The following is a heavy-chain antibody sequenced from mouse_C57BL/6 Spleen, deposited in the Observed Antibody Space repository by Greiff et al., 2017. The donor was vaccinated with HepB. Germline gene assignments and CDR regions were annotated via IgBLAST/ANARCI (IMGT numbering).Heavy chain of an antibody. CDR2: ISYDGSN. D-gene: IGHD1-1*01. J-gene: IGHJ2*01. V-gene: IGHV3-6*01. CDR3: AREITTVVVDY. Sequence: EVKLLESGPGLVKPSQSLSLTCSVTGYSITSGYYWNWIRQFPGNKLEWMGYISYDGSNNYNPSLKNRISITRDTSKNQFFLKLNSVTTEDTATYYCAREITTVVVDYWGQGTTLTVSS. CDR1: GYSITSGYY.